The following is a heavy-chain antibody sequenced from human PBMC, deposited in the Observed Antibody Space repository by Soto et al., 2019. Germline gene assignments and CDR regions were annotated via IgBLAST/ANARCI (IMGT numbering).Heavy chain of an antibody. Sequence: QVQLVQSAGEVKKPGASVKVSCKASGYSFTSYGISWVRRAPGQGLEWMGWISPYNGHTQFVERFQGRVTMTTDTPTKTAYMELRNLRSDDTAHYYCARDLTIVPATHPRLENYGMDVWGQGTTFIVSS. D-gene: IGHD2-2*01. V-gene: IGHV1-18*01. CDR1: GYSFTSYG. CDR2: ISPYNGHT. J-gene: IGHJ6*02. CDR3: ARDLTIVPATHPRLENYGMDV.